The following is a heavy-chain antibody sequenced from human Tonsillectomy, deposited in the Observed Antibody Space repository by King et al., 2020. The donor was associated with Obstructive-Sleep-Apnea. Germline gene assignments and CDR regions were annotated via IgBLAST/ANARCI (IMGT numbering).Heavy chain of an antibody. J-gene: IGHJ6*02. Sequence: VQLVESGGGVVQPGRSLRLSCAASGFTFNSYGMNWVRQAPGKGLEWVAVIWYDGSNKYYADSVKGRFTISRDNSKNTLFLQTNSLRAEDTAVYYCAKGGGESLYYYYYGMDVWGQGTTVTVSS. D-gene: IGHD3-10*01. CDR3: AKGGGESLYYYYYGMDV. V-gene: IGHV3-33*06. CDR1: GFTFNSYG. CDR2: IWYDGSNK.